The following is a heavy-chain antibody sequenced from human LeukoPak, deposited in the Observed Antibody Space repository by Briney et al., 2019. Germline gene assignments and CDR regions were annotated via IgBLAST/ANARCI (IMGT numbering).Heavy chain of an antibody. D-gene: IGHD1-26*01. J-gene: IGHJ3*02. V-gene: IGHV1-69*04. Sequence: SAKVSCKASGGTFSSYAISWVRQAPGQGLEWMGRIIPILGIANYAQKFQGRVTITADKSTSTAYMELSSLRSEDTAVYYCARARHLMGATDAFDIWGQGTMVTVSS. CDR2: IIPILGIA. CDR3: ARARHLMGATDAFDI. CDR1: GGTFSSYA.